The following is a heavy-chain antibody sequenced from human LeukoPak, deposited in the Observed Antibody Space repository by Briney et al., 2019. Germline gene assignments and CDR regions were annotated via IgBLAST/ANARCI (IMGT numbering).Heavy chain of an antibody. CDR1: GFTFSDYY. D-gene: IGHD6-13*01. J-gene: IGHJ4*02. V-gene: IGHV3-11*04. Sequence: GGSLRLSCAASGFTFSDYYMAWVRQAPGKGLEWVSYISDSGTTVYYADSVKGRFTISRDNAKNSLFLQMNSLRAEDTAVYYCARVPTAPRSSSWHPYFDYWGQGTLVTVSS. CDR3: ARVPTAPRSSSWHPYFDY. CDR2: ISDSGTTV.